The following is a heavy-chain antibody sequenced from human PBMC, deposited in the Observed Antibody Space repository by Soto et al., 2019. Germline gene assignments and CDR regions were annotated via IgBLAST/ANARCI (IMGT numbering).Heavy chain of an antibody. CDR1: GYTFTNSY. J-gene: IGHJ4*02. V-gene: IGHV1-46*01. CDR3: ARNLAAGDY. D-gene: IGHD6-13*01. Sequence: QVQLVQSGAEVKKPGASVKVSCKASGYTFTNSYIHWVRQAPGQVLEWMALLNPNGGSTNYAQNFQGRVTVTRDTSTSTVYMELTSLTSEDTAVYYCARNLAAGDYWGQGTLVTVSS. CDR2: LNPNGGST.